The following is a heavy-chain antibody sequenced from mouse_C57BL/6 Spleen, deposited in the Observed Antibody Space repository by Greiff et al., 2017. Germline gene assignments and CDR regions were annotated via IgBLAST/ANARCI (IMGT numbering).Heavy chain of an antibody. D-gene: IGHD1-1*01. V-gene: IGHV1-54*01. CDR3: ARHYGSSRHAMDY. CDR2: INPGSGGT. CDR1: GYAFTNYL. J-gene: IGHJ4*01. Sequence: QVQLQQSGAELVRPGTSVKVSCKASGYAFTNYLIEWVKQRPGQGLEWIGVINPGSGGTNYNEKFKGKATLTADKSSSTAYMQLRSLTSEDSAVYFCARHYGSSRHAMDYWGQGTSVTVSS.